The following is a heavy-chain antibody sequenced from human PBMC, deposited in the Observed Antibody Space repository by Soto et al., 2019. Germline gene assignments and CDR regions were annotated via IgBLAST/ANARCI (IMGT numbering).Heavy chain of an antibody. Sequence: SETLSLTCTVSGVSISSYYWSWIRQPPGKGLEWIGYIYYSGSTNYNPSLKSRVTISVDTSKNQFSLKLSSVTAADTAVYYCARGILYSSGYYPFDYWGQGTLVTVS. CDR1: GVSISSYY. V-gene: IGHV4-59*01. CDR2: IYYSGST. D-gene: IGHD3-22*01. CDR3: ARGILYSSGYYPFDY. J-gene: IGHJ4*02.